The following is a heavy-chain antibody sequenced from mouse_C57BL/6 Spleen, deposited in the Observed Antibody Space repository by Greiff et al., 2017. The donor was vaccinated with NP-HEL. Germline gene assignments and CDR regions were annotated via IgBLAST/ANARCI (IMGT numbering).Heavy chain of an antibody. J-gene: IGHJ2*01. CDR3: ASERFYGYDKGFDY. V-gene: IGHV1-53*01. CDR1: GYTFTSYW. D-gene: IGHD2-2*01. Sequence: QVQLQQPGTELVKPGASVKLSCTASGYTFTSYWLHWVKQRPGQGLEWIGNINPSNGGTNYTAKFKSKATLTVDKSSSTAYLQLSSLTSEDSAVYYCASERFYGYDKGFDYWGKGTTLTVSA. CDR2: INPSNGGT.